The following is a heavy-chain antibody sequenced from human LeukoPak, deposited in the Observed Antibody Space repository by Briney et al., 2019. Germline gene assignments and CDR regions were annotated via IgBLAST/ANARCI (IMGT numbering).Heavy chain of an antibody. D-gene: IGHD3-16*02. Sequence: SETLSLTCAVYGGSFSGYYWSWIRQPPGKGLEWIGEINHSGSTNYNPSLKSRVTISVDTSKNQFSLKLSSVTAADTAVYYCARGSDYVWGSYRYTSPEYFQHWGQGTLVTVSS. CDR1: GGSFSGYY. CDR3: ARGSDYVWGSYRYTSPEYFQH. CDR2: INHSGST. J-gene: IGHJ1*01. V-gene: IGHV4-34*01.